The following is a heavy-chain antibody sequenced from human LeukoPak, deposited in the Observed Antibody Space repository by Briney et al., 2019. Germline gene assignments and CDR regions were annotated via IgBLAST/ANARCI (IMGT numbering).Heavy chain of an antibody. CDR1: GFTFSNAW. CDR3: STDPGDN. V-gene: IGHV3-15*01. CDR2: INTKTDGGTT. Sequence: AGGSLRLSCAASGFTFSNAWMSWVRQAPGKGLEWVGRINTKTDGGTTDYAAPVKGRFTISRDDSKNTLYLQMNTLKTEDTGVYYCSTDPGDNWGQGTLVTVSS. J-gene: IGHJ4*02.